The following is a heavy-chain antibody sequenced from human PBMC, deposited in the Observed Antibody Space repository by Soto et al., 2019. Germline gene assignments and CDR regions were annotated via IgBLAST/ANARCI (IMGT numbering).Heavy chain of an antibody. CDR1: GGTFSSYA. CDR3: ARVGGRYCSGGSCRYYYYGMDV. J-gene: IGHJ6*02. D-gene: IGHD2-15*01. V-gene: IGHV1-69*01. Sequence: QVQLVQSGAEVKKPGSSVKVSCKASGGTFSSYAISWVRQAPGQGLEWMGGIIPIFGTANYAQKFQGRVTITADESTSTAYMELSSLGSEDTAVYYCARVGGRYCSGGSCRYYYYGMDVWGQGTTVTVSS. CDR2: IIPIFGTA.